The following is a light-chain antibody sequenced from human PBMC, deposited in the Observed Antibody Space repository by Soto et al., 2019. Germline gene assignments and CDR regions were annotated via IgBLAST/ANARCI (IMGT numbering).Light chain of an antibody. CDR1: SSDIGGYDF. V-gene: IGLV2-14*01. CDR3: SSYTTRSTLVV. Sequence: QSVLTQPASVSGSPGQSITISCTGTSSDIGGYDFVSWYQQLPGKAPKFMIYEVSNRPSGVSNRFSGSKSGNTASLTISGLQAEDEADYYCSSYTTRSTLVVFGGGTQLTVL. CDR2: EVS. J-gene: IGLJ2*01.